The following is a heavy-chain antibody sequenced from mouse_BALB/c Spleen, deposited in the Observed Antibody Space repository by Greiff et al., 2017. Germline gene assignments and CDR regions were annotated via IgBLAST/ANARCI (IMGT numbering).Heavy chain of an antibody. D-gene: IGHD2-1*01. V-gene: IGHV1S137*01. CDR1: GYTFTDYA. J-gene: IGHJ4*01. Sequence: VMLVESGAELVRPGVSVKISCKGSGYTFTDYAMHWVKQSHAKSLEWIGVISTYYGDASYNQKFKGKATMTVDKSSSTAYMELARLTSEDSAIYYCARGGNPYAMDYWGQGTSVTVSS. CDR3: ARGGNPYAMDY. CDR2: ISTYYGDA.